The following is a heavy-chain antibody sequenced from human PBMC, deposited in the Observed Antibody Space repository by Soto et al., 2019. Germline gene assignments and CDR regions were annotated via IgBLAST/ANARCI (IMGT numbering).Heavy chain of an antibody. CDR3: AKDLRYYYDSSGYYPDYYYYYYVMDV. Sequence: PGGSLRLSCAASGFTCSSYAMSWVRQAPGKWLEWVSAISGSGGSTYYADSVKGRFTISRDNSKNTLYLQMNSLRAEDTAVYYCAKDLRYYYDSSGYYPDYYYYYYVMDVWGQGTTVTVSS. CDR2: ISGSGGST. J-gene: IGHJ6*02. D-gene: IGHD3-22*01. CDR1: GFTCSSYA. V-gene: IGHV3-23*01.